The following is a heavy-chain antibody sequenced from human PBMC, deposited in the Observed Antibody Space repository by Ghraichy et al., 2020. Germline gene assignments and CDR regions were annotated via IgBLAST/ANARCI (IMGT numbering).Heavy chain of an antibody. D-gene: IGHD6-19*01. CDR3: ARRPVVAVPGSGGDN. J-gene: IGHJ4*02. CDR1: GFSVSSND. CDR2: IYSIGTT. V-gene: IGHV3-53*01. Sequence: SCAASGFSVSSNDMNWVRQAPGKGLEWVSLIYSIGTTHYADSVKGRFTISRDTSKNTVYLQMNSLRAEDTAVYYCARRPVVAVPGSGGDNWGQGVLVTVSS.